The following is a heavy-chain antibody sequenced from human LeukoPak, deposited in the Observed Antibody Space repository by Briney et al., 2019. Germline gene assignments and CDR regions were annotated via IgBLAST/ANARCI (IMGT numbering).Heavy chain of an antibody. CDR1: GGSISSYY. CDR2: INYSGST. Sequence: SETLSLTCTVSGGSISSYYWSWIRQPPGKGLEWIGYINYSGSTNYNPSLKSRVTISVDTSKNQFSLKLSSVTAADTAVYYCARAVGGDYDYWGQGTLVTVPS. D-gene: IGHD4-17*01. J-gene: IGHJ4*02. V-gene: IGHV4-59*01. CDR3: ARAVGGDYDY.